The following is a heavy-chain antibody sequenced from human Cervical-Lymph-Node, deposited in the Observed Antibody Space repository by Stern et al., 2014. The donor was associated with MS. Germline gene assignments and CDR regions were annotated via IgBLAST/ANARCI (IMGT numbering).Heavy chain of an antibody. CDR1: GFTVSRDY. CDR2: ITNVGST. D-gene: IGHD1-1*01. V-gene: IGHV3-53*01. Sequence: EVQLFQSGGGVIQPGGSLRLSCTASGFTVSRDYMTWVRQAPGKGLEWVSLITNVGSTFYTDSVKGRFTISRDDSKNTVYLHMTSLRAEDTAMYYCARDTSSPERSDWWGQGTLVTVSS. J-gene: IGHJ4*02. CDR3: ARDTSSPERSDW.